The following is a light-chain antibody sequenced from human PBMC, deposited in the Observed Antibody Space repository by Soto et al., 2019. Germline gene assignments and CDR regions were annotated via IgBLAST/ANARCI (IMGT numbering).Light chain of an antibody. J-gene: IGKJ2*01. Sequence: EIVLTQSPATLSLSPGERATLSCRASQSVSNLLAWYQQKPGQAPRLLIFDVSNRATGIPVRFSGSGSETDFTLTISSLEPEDFATYYCQLYNGELYAFGQGTKLEI. CDR3: QLYNGELYA. CDR1: QSVSNL. V-gene: IGKV3-11*01. CDR2: DVS.